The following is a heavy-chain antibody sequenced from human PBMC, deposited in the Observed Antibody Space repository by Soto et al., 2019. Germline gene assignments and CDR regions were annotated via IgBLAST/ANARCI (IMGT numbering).Heavy chain of an antibody. CDR1: GGTFSSYT. J-gene: IGHJ3*02. CDR2: IIPILGIA. Sequence: QVQLVQSGAEVKKPGSSVKVSCKASGGTFSSYTISWVRQAPGQGLEWMGRIIPILGIANYAQKFQGRVTITADKSTSTAYMELSSLRSEDTAVYYCARPYGSGYDLSAFDIWGQGTMVTVSS. V-gene: IGHV1-69*02. D-gene: IGHD5-12*01. CDR3: ARPYGSGYDLSAFDI.